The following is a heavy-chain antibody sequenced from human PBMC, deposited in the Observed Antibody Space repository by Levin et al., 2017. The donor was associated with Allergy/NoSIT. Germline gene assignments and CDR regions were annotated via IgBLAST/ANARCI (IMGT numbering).Heavy chain of an antibody. J-gene: IGHJ4*02. Sequence: PSETLSLTCAVSGGSISSGGYSWSWIRQPPGKGLEWIGNIYLSGSTYYNPSLKSRVTISVDRSKNQFSLNLSSVTAADTAVYYCARVAGYSYGYYFDYWGLGTLVTVSS. CDR3: ARVAGYSYGYYFDY. D-gene: IGHD5-18*01. CDR1: GGSISSGGYS. CDR2: IYLSGST. V-gene: IGHV4-30-2*01.